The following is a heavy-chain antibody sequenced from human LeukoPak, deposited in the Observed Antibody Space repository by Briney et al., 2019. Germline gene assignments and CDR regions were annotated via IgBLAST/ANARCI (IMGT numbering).Heavy chain of an antibody. D-gene: IGHD6-13*01. CDR3: ARDRAAADLDY. V-gene: IGHV3-48*03. CDR2: ISSSGDTI. CDR1: GFTFNGFE. J-gene: IGHJ4*02. Sequence: GGSLRLSCAASGFTFNGFEMNWVRQAPGKGLEWVSQISSSGDTIYYADSVEGRFTISRDNSKNTLYLQMNSLRAEDTAVYYCARDRAAADLDYWGQGTLVTVSS.